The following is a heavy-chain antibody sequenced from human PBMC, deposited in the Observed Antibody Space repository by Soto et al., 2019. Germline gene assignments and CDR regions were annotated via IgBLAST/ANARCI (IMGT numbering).Heavy chain of an antibody. CDR2: INHSGST. CDR3: ARGGGGWVVDY. J-gene: IGHJ4*02. Sequence: SETLSLTCAVYGGSFGGYYWSWIRQPPGKGLEWIGEINHSGSTNYNPSPKSRVTISVDTSKNQFSLKLSSVTAADTAVYYCARGGGGWVVDYWGQGTLVTVSS. D-gene: IGHD2-15*01. CDR1: GGSFGGYY. V-gene: IGHV4-34*01.